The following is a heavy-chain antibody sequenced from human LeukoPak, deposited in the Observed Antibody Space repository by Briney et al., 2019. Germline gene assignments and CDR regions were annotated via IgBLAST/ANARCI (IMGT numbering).Heavy chain of an antibody. J-gene: IGHJ6*02. Sequence: PGGSLRLSCAASGFTFSDYYMSWIRQAPGKGLEWVSYISSSGSTIYYADSVEGRFTISRDNAKNSLYLQMNSLRAEDTAVYYCARSNDSSGYYYWGADYYGMDVWGQGTTVTVSS. V-gene: IGHV3-11*01. D-gene: IGHD3-22*01. CDR2: ISSSGSTI. CDR3: ARSNDSSGYYYWGADYYGMDV. CDR1: GFTFSDYY.